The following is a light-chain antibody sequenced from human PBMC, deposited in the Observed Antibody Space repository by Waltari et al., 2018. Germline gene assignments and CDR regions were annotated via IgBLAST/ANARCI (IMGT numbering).Light chain of an antibody. Sequence: QSALTQPPSASGSPGQSVTISCTGISSDVGGYTYVSWYQPHPGKAPKLMIYEVTRRPSGVPDRFSGSKSGNTASLTVAGLQADDEADYYCISYAGSDNLVFGGGTKLTVL. CDR3: ISYAGSDNLV. CDR2: EVT. CDR1: SSDVGGYTY. J-gene: IGLJ2*01. V-gene: IGLV2-8*01.